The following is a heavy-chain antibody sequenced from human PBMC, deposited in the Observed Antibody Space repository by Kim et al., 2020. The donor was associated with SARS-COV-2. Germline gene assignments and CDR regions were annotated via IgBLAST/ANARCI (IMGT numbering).Heavy chain of an antibody. V-gene: IGHV3-48*04. Sequence: GGSLRLSCAVSGFTSNNYGMSWVRQAPGKGLEWVSFLGSRSSPVFYAASVRGRFTISRDNAKNSLFLQMNSLRAEDTAVYFCAGPVTVRWSYAMVLWGQG. CDR1: GFTSNNYG. CDR2: LGSRSSPV. D-gene: IGHD3-10*01. J-gene: IGHJ6*02. CDR3: AGPVTVRWSYAMVL.